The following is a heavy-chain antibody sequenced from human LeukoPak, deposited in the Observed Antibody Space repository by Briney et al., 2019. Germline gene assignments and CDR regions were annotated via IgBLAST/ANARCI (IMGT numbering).Heavy chain of an antibody. CDR1: GYTFTGYY. Sequence: GASVKVSCKASGYTFTGYYMHWVRQAPGQGLEWMGRINPNSGGTNYAQKFQGRVTMTRDTSISTAYMELSRLRSDDTAVYYCARVEYYYDSSGYPDDYWGQGTLVTVSS. V-gene: IGHV1-2*06. CDR3: ARVEYYYDSSGYPDDY. D-gene: IGHD3-22*01. CDR2: INPNSGGT. J-gene: IGHJ4*02.